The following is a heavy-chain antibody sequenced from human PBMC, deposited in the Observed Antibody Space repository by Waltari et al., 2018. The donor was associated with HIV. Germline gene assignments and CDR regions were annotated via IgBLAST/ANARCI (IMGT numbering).Heavy chain of an antibody. D-gene: IGHD6-19*01. CDR1: GGSFSGYY. CDR2: VNHVGRT. V-gene: IGHV4-34*01. CDR3: ARDSAPGLAVDDDDGEFFYYGLDV. J-gene: IGHJ6*01. Sequence: QVHLEQWGTGLLMPSETLYLTCAVYGGSFSGYYWSWIRHSPGRGLEWIGEVNHVGRTNYSPSLKGRVTVSVDTSKNQFSLTMRSVTAADTAVYYCARDSAPGLAVDDDDGEFFYYGLDVWGQGTTVTVSS.